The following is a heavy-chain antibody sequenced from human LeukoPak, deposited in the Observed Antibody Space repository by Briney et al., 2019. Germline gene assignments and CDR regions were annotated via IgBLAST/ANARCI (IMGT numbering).Heavy chain of an antibody. D-gene: IGHD4-17*01. V-gene: IGHV3-23*01. CDR1: GFTFSNYW. Sequence: GGSLRLSCAASGFTFSNYWMTWVRQAPGKGLEWFSSISASGGNTYYADSVKGRFTISRDNSKNTLYLQMNSLRAEDTAIYYCARGGDYGVKIDYWGQGTLVTVSS. CDR2: ISASGGNT. CDR3: ARGGDYGVKIDY. J-gene: IGHJ4*02.